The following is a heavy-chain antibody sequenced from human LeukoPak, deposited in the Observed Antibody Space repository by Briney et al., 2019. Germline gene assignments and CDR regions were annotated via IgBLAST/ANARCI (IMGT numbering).Heavy chain of an antibody. CDR2: IYHSGST. Sequence: PSETLSLTCTVSGYSISSGYYWGWIRPPPGKGLEWIGSIYHSGSTYYNPSLKSRVTISVDTSKNQFSLKLSSVTAADTAVYYCAREDFGSGYPDAFDIWGQGTMVTVSS. CDR3: AREDFGSGYPDAFDI. V-gene: IGHV4-38-2*02. J-gene: IGHJ3*02. D-gene: IGHD3-22*01. CDR1: GYSISSGYY.